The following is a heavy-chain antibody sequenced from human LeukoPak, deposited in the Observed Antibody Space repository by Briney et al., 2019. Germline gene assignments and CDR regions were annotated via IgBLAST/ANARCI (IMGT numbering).Heavy chain of an antibody. D-gene: IGHD3-3*01. CDR3: ARAGFWSNYYQLYDY. CDR1: GGSIRTYY. Sequence: SETLSLTCTVSGGSIRTYYWSWIRQPAGKGLEWIGRSGSINYNPSLKSRVSISLDTSKSQFSLKLSSVTAADTAVYYCARAGFWSNYYQLYDYWGQGTLVTVSS. CDR2: SGSI. J-gene: IGHJ4*02. V-gene: IGHV4-4*07.